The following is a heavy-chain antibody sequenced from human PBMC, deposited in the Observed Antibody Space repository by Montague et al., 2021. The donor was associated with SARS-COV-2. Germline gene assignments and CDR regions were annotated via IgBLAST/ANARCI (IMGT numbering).Heavy chain of an antibody. CDR2: IYYTGSR. CDR3: VRAGGFDNSGYVGRLRTYYFDY. D-gene: IGHD3-22*01. V-gene: IGHV4-39*07. CDR1: GASIRSSDHY. J-gene: IGHJ4*02. Sequence: SETLSLTCTVSGASIRSSDHYWGWIRQPPGKGLEWIGSIYYTGSRYYTPSLTSRLTISVDTSRYQFSLELTSVTAADTAIYYCVRAGGFDNSGYVGRLRTYYFDYWGQGLLVTVSS.